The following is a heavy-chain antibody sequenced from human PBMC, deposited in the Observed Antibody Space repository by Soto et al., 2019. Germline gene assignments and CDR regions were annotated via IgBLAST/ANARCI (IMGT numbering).Heavy chain of an antibody. CDR1: GFTFSNYG. J-gene: IGHJ4*02. CDR3: ARDAYGYGYSLDY. D-gene: IGHD5-18*01. CDR2: ISYDGSNK. Sequence: QVQLVESGGGVVQPGRSLRLSCAASGFTFSNYGMHWIRQAPGKGLEWVAFISYDGSNKYYADSVKGRFTISRDSSKHTLYLQMNSLRAEDSAVYYCARDAYGYGYSLDYWGQGTLVTVSS. V-gene: IGHV3-30-3*01.